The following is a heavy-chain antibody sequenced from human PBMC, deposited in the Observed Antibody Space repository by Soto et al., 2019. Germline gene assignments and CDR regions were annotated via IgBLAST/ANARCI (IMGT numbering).Heavy chain of an antibody. Sequence: SVKVSCKASGYTFTGYYMHWVRQAPGQGLEWMGRIIPILGIANYAQKFQGRVTITADKSTSTAYMELSSLRSEDTAVYYCARGLRTIFGVVITGNWFDPWGQGTLVTVSS. CDR3: ARGLRTIFGVVITGNWFDP. D-gene: IGHD3-3*01. CDR2: IIPILGIA. V-gene: IGHV1-69*04. CDR1: GYTFTGYY. J-gene: IGHJ5*02.